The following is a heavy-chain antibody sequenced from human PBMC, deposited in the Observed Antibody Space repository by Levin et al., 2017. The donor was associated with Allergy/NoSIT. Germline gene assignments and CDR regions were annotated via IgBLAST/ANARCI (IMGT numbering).Heavy chain of an antibody. V-gene: IGHV3-30*18. CDR1: GFQFSLYG. D-gene: IGHD2-15*01. CDR3: AKRGYCSGNTCQSHDAIDV. J-gene: IGHJ3*01. Sequence: SCAASGFQFSLYGMHWVRQAPGKGLEWVALIVFDGNDQYYADSVKGRFTISRDNSKNTLYLQMSSLRENDTAIYYCAKRGYCSGNTCQSHDAIDVWGHAPLVLFSS. CDR2: IVFDGNDQ.